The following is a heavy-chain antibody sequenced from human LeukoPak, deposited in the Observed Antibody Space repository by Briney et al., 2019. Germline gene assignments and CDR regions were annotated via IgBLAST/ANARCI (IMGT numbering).Heavy chain of an antibody. J-gene: IGHJ4*02. CDR2: INHSGST. D-gene: IGHD3-22*01. CDR3: ARWGYYYDSSGYYYSFDY. V-gene: IGHV4-34*01. Sequence: SETLSLTCAVYGGSFSGYYWSWIRQPPGKGLEWIGEINHSGSTNYNPSLKSRVTISVDTSKNQFSLKLSPVTAADTAVYYCARWGYYYDSSGYYYSFDYWGQGTLVTVSS. CDR1: GGSFSGYY.